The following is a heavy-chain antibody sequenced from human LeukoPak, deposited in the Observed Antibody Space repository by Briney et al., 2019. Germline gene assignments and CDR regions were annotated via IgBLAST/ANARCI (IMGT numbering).Heavy chain of an antibody. J-gene: IGHJ4*02. D-gene: IGHD1-26*01. CDR3: ARDKVVGDSKFDY. CDR1: GFTFSNYW. Sequence: GALRLSCAASGFTFSNYWMSWVRQAPGKGLEWVANLKQDGSEVHYVGSVKGRFTISRDNAKNSLYLQMNSVRAEDTAVYYCARDKVVGDSKFDYWGQGTLVTVSS. CDR2: LKQDGSEV. V-gene: IGHV3-7*01.